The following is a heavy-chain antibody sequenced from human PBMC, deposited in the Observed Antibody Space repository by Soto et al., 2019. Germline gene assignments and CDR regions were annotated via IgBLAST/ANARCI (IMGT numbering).Heavy chain of an antibody. D-gene: IGHD3-9*01. Sequence: QVQLQQWGAGPLRPLETLSLTCGVSGGSFSGYYWSWIRQSPVEGLEWIGDINDRRSINYNPPLKSRVSISLDTSKNHYSRKLGSVTAADTALYYCARESHDMLTGPPWVWYFDLWGRGTLVTVSS. CDR1: GGSFSGYY. V-gene: IGHV4-34*01. CDR2: INDRRSI. CDR3: ARESHDMLTGPPWVWYFDL. J-gene: IGHJ2*01.